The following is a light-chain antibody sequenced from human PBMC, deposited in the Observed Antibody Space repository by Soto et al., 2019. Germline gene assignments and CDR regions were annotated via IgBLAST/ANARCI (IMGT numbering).Light chain of an antibody. CDR3: QQYNNWPPIT. V-gene: IGKV3D-15*01. CDR1: QSVSSN. J-gene: IGKJ5*01. CDR2: GAS. Sequence: EIAMSQPPATLSVSKGERATLSCRASQSVSSNLAWYQQKPGQAPRLLIYGASTRATGIPARFSGSGSGTEFTLTISSLQSEDFAVYYCQQYNNWPPITLGQGTRLEIK.